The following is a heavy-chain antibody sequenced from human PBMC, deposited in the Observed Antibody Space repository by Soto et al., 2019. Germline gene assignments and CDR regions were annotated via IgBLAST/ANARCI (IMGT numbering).Heavy chain of an antibody. J-gene: IGHJ4*02. CDR2: ISYDGSNK. Sequence: QVQLVESGGGVVQPGRSLRLSCTASGFTFSSYGMHWVRQAPGKGLEWVAVISYDGSNKYYADSVKGRFTISRDNSKNTLYLQMNTLRAEDTAVYYCAKDPSFTYDDGWSGLEYWGQGTLVTVSS. CDR3: AKDPSFTYDDGWSGLEY. V-gene: IGHV3-30*18. D-gene: IGHD3-3*01. CDR1: GFTFSSYG.